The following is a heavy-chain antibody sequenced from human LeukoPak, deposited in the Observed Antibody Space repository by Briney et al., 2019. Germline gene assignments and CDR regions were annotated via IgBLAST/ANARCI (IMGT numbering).Heavy chain of an antibody. CDR1: GGSISSSIYY. CDR3: ARALNNVLRFLEDYYYMDV. D-gene: IGHD3-3*01. V-gene: IGHV4-39*07. J-gene: IGHJ6*03. Sequence: SETLSLTCTVSGGSISSSIYYWGWIRQPPGKGLEWIGNIYYSGSTYYNPSLKSRVTISVDTSKNQFSLKLSSVTAADTAVYYCARALNNVLRFLEDYYYMDVWGKGTTVTVSS. CDR2: IYYSGST.